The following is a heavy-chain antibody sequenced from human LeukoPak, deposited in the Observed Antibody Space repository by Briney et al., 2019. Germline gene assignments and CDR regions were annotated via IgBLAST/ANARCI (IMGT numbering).Heavy chain of an antibody. D-gene: IGHD3-22*01. CDR2: IKSKTDGGTT. J-gene: IGHJ4*02. V-gene: IGHV3-15*01. CDR3: TTDLYYDSSGYYY. CDR1: GFTFSNAR. Sequence: GGSLRLSCAASGFTFSNARMSWVRQAPGKGLEWVGRIKSKTDGGTTDYAAPVKGRFTISRDDSKNTLYLQMNSLKTEDTAVYYCTTDLYYDSSGYYYWGQGTLVTVSS.